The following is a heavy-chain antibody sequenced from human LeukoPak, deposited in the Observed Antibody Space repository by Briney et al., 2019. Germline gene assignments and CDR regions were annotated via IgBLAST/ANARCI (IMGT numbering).Heavy chain of an antibody. V-gene: IGHV1-46*01. CDR2: INASGGST. CDR1: GYTFTSYY. CDR3: ATNGPGDGFYI. Sequence: GASVKVSCKASGYTFTSYYVHWVRQAPGQGLEWMGIINASGGSTKYAKRFQGRVTMTRDTSTSAVYMEVSSLRSEDTAVYYCATNGPGDGFYIWGQGTKVTVSS. J-gene: IGHJ3*02.